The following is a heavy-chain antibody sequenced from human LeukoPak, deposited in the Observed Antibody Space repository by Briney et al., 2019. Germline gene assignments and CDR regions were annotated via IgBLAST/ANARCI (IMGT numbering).Heavy chain of an antibody. D-gene: IGHD3-22*01. V-gene: IGHV3-7*01. CDR2: IKTDGNEK. CDR1: GFTFSTYW. CDR3: ARVFLLVGSGSFDC. Sequence: GGSLRLSCAASGFTFSTYWMTWVRQAPGKGLEWVAHIKTDGNEKYYVDSVEGRFTVSRDNAKNSLYLQMHSLRVEDTAVYYCARVFLLVGSGSFDCWGQGTLVTVSS. J-gene: IGHJ4*02.